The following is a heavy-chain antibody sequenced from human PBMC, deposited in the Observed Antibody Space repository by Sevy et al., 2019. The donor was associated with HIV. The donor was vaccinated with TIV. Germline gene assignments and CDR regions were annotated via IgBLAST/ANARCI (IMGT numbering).Heavy chain of an antibody. J-gene: IGHJ4*02. CDR3: AATKDYYESSGPPFDY. CDR1: GYTLNKLS. Sequence: ASVKVSCKVSGYTLNKLSMHWVRQAPGKGLEWMGSFDPEDGGTFYAQKFQGRVTMTEDTSTDTAYMELSSLRSEDTAVYYCAATKDYYESSGPPFDYWGQGTLVTVSS. D-gene: IGHD3-22*01. V-gene: IGHV1-24*01. CDR2: FDPEDGGT.